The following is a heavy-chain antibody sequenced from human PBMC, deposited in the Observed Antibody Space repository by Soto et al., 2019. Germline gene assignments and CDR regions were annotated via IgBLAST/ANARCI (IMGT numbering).Heavy chain of an antibody. CDR2: IKSKTDGGTT. Sequence: EVQLVESGGGLVKPGGSLRLSCAASGFTFSNAWMNWVRQAPGKGLEWVGRIKSKTDGGTTDYAAPVKGIFTISRDDSKNTLYLQMNSLKTADTAVYYCIVRYPYYFDYWGQGTLVTVSS. D-gene: IGHD2-21*01. CDR3: IVRYPYYFDY. V-gene: IGHV3-15*07. J-gene: IGHJ4*02. CDR1: GFTFSNAW.